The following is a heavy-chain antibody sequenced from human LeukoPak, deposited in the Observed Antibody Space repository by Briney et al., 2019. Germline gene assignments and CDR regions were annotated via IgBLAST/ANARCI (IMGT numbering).Heavy chain of an antibody. CDR1: GYTFTGYY. CDR3: AKVGGDYRKYYFDY. V-gene: IGHV1-46*01. Sequence: ASVKVSCKASGYTFTGYYMHWVRQAPGQGLEWMGIINPSGGSTSYAQKFQGRVTMTRDTSTSTVYMELNSLRAEDTAVYYCAKVGGDYRKYYFDYWGQGTLVTVSS. J-gene: IGHJ4*02. CDR2: INPSGGST. D-gene: IGHD4-17*01.